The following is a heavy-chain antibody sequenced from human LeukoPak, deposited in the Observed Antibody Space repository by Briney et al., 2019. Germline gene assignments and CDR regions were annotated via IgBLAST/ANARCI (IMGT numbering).Heavy chain of an antibody. CDR2: ISWDGGST. D-gene: IGHD3-10*01. CDR3: AKDRGYYYGSGIDY. J-gene: IGHJ4*02. CDR1: GFTFDDYA. V-gene: IGHV3-43D*03. Sequence: PGGSLRLSCAASGFTFDDYAMHWVRQAPGKGLEWVSLISWDGGSTYYADSVKGRFTISRDNSKNSLYLQMNSLRAEDTALYYCAKDRGYYYGSGIDYWGQGTLVTVSS.